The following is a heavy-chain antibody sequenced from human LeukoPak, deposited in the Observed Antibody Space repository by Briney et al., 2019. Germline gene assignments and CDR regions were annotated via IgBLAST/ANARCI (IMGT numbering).Heavy chain of an antibody. J-gene: IGHJ4*02. Sequence: GESLKISCKTSGYSFVSHWIVWVRQMPGKGLEWLGIIYPGDSDTRYSPSFQGQVTISADKSISTAYLHWSSLKASDTAMYYCATPPLKQQLAPPIRWGQGTLVTVSS. CDR1: GYSFVSHW. V-gene: IGHV5-51*01. CDR2: IYPGDSDT. D-gene: IGHD6-13*01. CDR3: ATPPLKQQLAPPIR.